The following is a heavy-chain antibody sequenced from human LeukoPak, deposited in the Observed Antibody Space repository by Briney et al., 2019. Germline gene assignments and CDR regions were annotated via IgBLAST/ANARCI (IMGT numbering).Heavy chain of an antibody. D-gene: IGHD1-1*01. CDR3: ARDNERRIDP. CDR1: GGSVSSGSYY. V-gene: IGHV4-61*01. J-gene: IGHJ5*02. CDR2: IYYSGST. Sequence: NTSETLSLTCTVSGGSVSSGSYYWSWIRQPPGKGLEWIGYIYYSGSTNYNPSLKSRVTISVDTSKNQFSLKLSSVTAADTAVYYCARDNERRIDPWGQGTLVTVSS.